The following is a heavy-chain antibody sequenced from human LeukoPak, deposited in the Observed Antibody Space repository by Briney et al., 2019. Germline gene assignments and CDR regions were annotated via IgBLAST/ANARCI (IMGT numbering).Heavy chain of an antibody. Sequence: ASVKVSCKASGFTFTSSAMHWVRQAPGQRLEWMGWINAGNGNTKYSQKFQGRVTITRDTSASTAYMELSSLRSEDTAVYYCARDDYGDYGGYWGQGTLVTVSS. J-gene: IGHJ4*02. CDR1: GFTFTSSA. D-gene: IGHD4-17*01. CDR3: ARDDYGDYGGY. V-gene: IGHV1-3*01. CDR2: INAGNGNT.